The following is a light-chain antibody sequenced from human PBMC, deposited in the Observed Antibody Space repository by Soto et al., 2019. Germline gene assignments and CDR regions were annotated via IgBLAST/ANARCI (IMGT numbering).Light chain of an antibody. CDR1: QSVGNS. CDR2: DAS. J-gene: IGKJ4*01. CDR3: QQFSSYPLT. Sequence: VVITQSPGTLSVSPGEGVTLSCRASQSVGNSLAWYQQKPGQAPRLLIYDASSRATGIPDRFSGGGSGTDFTLTISRLEPEDFAVYYCQQFSSYPLTFGGGTKVDIK. V-gene: IGKV3-20*01.